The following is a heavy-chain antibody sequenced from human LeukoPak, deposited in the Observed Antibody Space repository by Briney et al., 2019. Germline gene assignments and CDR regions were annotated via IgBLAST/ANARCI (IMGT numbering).Heavy chain of an antibody. D-gene: IGHD1-26*01. Sequence: GGSLRLSCAAAGFTFSSYAMNWVRQAPGKGLEWVSTISNSGDRTYYADSVKGRFTISRDNSKNTLYLQMNSLRTEDTAVYYCAKDFVPRGGSYFPGFDYWGQGTLVIVSS. V-gene: IGHV3-23*01. CDR3: AKDFVPRGGSYFPGFDY. CDR2: ISNSGDRT. J-gene: IGHJ4*02. CDR1: GFTFSSYA.